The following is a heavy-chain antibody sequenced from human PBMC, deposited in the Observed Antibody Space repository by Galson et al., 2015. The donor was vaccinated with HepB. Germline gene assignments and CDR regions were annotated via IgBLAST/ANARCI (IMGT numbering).Heavy chain of an antibody. J-gene: IGHJ1*01. CDR2: ISAYNGNT. CDR3: ARDASISLTAEYFQH. Sequence: SVKVSCKASGYSFINYGISWVRQAPGQGLEWMGWISAYNGNTNYTQKLQGRVTMTPDTSTSTAYMELGSLRSDDTAVSYCARDASISLTAEYFQHWGQGTLITVSS. V-gene: IGHV1-18*01. D-gene: IGHD1-14*01. CDR1: GYSFINYG.